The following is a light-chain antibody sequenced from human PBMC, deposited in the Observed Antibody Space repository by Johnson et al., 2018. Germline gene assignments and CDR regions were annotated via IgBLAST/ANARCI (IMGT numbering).Light chain of an antibody. CDR1: SSNIGNNY. Sequence: QSVLTQPPSVYAAPGQKVTISCSGSSSNIGNNYVSWYQQLPGTAPKLLIYENNKRPSGIPDRFSGSKSGTSATLGITGLQTGDEAHYYNGPWDSSQSAGKVLETGTKVTVL. CDR3: GPWDSSQSAGKV. CDR2: ENN. J-gene: IGLJ1*01. V-gene: IGLV1-51*02.